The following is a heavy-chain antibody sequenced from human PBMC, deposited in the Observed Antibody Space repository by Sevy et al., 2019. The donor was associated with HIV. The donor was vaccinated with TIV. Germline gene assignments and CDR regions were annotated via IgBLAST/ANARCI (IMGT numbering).Heavy chain of an antibody. Sequence: ASVKVSCKASGYTFTGYYMHWVRQAPGQGLEWMGWINPNSGGTNYAQKFQGRVTMTRDTSISTAYMELSRLRSDDTAVYYCASFEGSSGFPPIWGQRTLVTVSS. V-gene: IGHV1-2*02. CDR2: INPNSGGT. CDR1: GYTFTGYY. J-gene: IGHJ4*02. D-gene: IGHD3-22*01. CDR3: ASFEGSSGFPPI.